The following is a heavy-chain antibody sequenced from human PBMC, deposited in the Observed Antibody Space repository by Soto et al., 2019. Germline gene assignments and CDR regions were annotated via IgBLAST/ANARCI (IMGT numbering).Heavy chain of an antibody. CDR3: ARGYCSSTSCPWGYYYGMDV. V-gene: IGHV1-69*13. CDR2: IIPIFGTA. CDR1: GGTFSSYA. J-gene: IGHJ6*02. D-gene: IGHD2-2*01. Sequence: GASVKVSCKASGGTFSSYAISWVRQAPGQGLEWMGGIIPIFGTANYAQKFRGRVTITADESTSTAYMELSSLRSEDTAVYYCARGYCSSTSCPWGYYYGMDVWGQGTTGTVS.